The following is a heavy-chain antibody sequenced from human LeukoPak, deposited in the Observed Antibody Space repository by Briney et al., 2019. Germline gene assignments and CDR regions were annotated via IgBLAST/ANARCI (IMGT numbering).Heavy chain of an antibody. CDR3: ARTLFGDQYQLLHNWFDP. D-gene: IGHD2-2*01. CDR2: INTDTENP. CDR1: GYTFTNYA. J-gene: IGHJ5*02. V-gene: IGHV7-4-1*02. Sequence: ASVKVSCKASGYTFTNYAMNWVRQAPGQGLEWMGWINTDTENPTYAQGFTRRLVFSLDTSASTAYLQISGLKAEDTAVYYCARTLFGDQYQLLHNWFDPWGQGTLVTVSS.